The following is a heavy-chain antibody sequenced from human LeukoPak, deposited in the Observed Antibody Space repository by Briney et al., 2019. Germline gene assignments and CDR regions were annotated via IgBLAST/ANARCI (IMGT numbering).Heavy chain of an antibody. V-gene: IGHV1-2*02. D-gene: IGHD2/OR15-2a*01. Sequence: ASMKVSCKSSGFTFTDHYMHWVRQAPGQGLEWMGYIGPHSTFTSSPQEFQGRVTMTRDTSMTTAYMELTRLTSDDTAVYYCVREGEGPLSKDFDYWGQGTLVTVSS. CDR3: VREGEGPLSKDFDY. J-gene: IGHJ4*02. CDR1: GFTFTDHY. CDR2: IGPHSTFT.